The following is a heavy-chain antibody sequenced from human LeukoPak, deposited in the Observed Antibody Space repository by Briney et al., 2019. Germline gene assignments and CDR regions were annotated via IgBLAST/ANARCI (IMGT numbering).Heavy chain of an antibody. D-gene: IGHD3-22*01. J-gene: IGHJ4*02. V-gene: IGHV1-69*13. CDR2: IIPIFGTA. CDR3: ARSPYYYDSSGYQYYFDY. Sequence: SVKVSFKASGGTFSSYAISWVRQAPGQGLEWMGGIIPIFGTANYAQKFQGRVTITADESTSTAYMELSSLRSEDTAVYYCARSPYYYDSSGYQYYFDYWGQGTLVTVSS. CDR1: GGTFSSYA.